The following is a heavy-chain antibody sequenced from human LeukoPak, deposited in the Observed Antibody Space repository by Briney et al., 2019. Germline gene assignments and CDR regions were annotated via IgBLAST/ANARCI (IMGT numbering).Heavy chain of an antibody. Sequence: GGSLRLSCAASGFIFSNSAMRWARQPRGGGLGWVSSISRSSSSTYYADSVNGPFTISRDNSKNTLYLQMNILRAEDTAVYYCVKGSTNVRPYYFDYWGQGTLVTVSS. CDR2: ISRSSSST. V-gene: IGHV3-23*01. J-gene: IGHJ4*02. CDR3: VKGSTNVRPYYFDY. CDR1: GFIFSNSA. D-gene: IGHD2-8*01.